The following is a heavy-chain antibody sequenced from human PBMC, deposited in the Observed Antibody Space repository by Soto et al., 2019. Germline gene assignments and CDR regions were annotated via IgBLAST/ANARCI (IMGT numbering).Heavy chain of an antibody. J-gene: IGHJ6*03. D-gene: IGHD2-2*01. CDR3: ARQAVVPWNMDV. V-gene: IGHV5-51*01. CDR1: GYSFSNYW. CDR2: IYPGDSNT. Sequence: CKGFGYSFSNYWIAWVRQMPGKGLEWMGVIYPGDSNTIYSPSFQGQVTISADKSISTAYLQWSSLKASGTAMYYCARQAVVPWNMDVWGKGTTVTVSS.